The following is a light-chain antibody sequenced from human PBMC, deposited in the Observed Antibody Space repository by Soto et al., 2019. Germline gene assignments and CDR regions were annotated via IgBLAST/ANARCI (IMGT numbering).Light chain of an antibody. V-gene: IGLV2-14*01. Sequence: QSALTQPASVSGSPGQSITISCTGTSSDVGAYNSVSWYQQEPGKAPRLLIYEVINRPSGVSSRFSGSKSANTASLTISGLQADDEADYYCSSYTRSSTFVFGTGTKVTVL. J-gene: IGLJ1*01. CDR3: SSYTRSSTFV. CDR1: SSDVGAYNS. CDR2: EVI.